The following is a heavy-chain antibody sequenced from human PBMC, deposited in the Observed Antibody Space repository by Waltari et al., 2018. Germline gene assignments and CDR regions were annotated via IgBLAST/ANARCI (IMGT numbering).Heavy chain of an antibody. CDR3: AKEIPYSNGWLHIDS. CDR2: ITSGGAP. Sequence: EVQLVESGGGLVQPGGSLRLPCAASGVTLSCCGMSWVRQAPGKGLGWVAGITSGGAPYYADFVRGRFTISRDNSNNMLFLQMNRLRVDDTAIYYCAKEIPYSNGWLHIDSWVQGTLVSVPS. J-gene: IGHJ4*02. V-gene: IGHV3-23*04. D-gene: IGHD6-19*01. CDR1: GVTLSCCG.